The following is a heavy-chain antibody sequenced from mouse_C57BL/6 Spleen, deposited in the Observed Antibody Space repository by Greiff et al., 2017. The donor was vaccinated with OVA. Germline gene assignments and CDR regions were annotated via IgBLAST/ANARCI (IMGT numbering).Heavy chain of an antibody. V-gene: IGHV1-72*01. CDR3: AREGISSYVAY. Sequence: VQLQQPGAELVKPGASVKLSCKASGYTFTSYWMHWVKQRPGRGLDWIGRIDPNSGGTKYNEKFKSKATLTVDKPSSTAYMQLSSLTSEDSAVYYCAREGISSYVAYWGQGTLVTVSA. J-gene: IGHJ3*01. CDR2: IDPNSGGT. D-gene: IGHD1-1*01. CDR1: GYTFTSYW.